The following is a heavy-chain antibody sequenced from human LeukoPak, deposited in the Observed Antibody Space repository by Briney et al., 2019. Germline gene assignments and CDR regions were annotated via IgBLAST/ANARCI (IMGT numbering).Heavy chain of an antibody. CDR1: GFTFNTYG. CDR2: ISSDSTTT. Sequence: GGSLRLSCAASGFTFNTYGMNWVRQAPGKGLEWISYISSDSTTTYYADSVKGRFIISRDNAKNSLFLHMNSLRAEDTAVYYCARRDYFDYWGQGTLVTVSS. V-gene: IGHV3-48*01. J-gene: IGHJ4*02. CDR3: ARRDYFDY.